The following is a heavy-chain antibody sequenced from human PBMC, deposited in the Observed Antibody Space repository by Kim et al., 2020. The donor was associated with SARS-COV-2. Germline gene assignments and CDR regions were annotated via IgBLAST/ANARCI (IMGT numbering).Heavy chain of an antibody. CDR2: ISAYYGTT. CDR1: GYTFTTDG. J-gene: IGHJ1*01. Sequence: ASVKVSCKASGYTFTTDGLSWVRQAPGQGLEWMGWISAYYGTTRYAQGLQDRVSMTRDTSTRTAYMEMTNLRSDDTAVYSCVREGEADGSVFFQYWGQGTLV. D-gene: IGHD6-25*01. V-gene: IGHV1-18*01. CDR3: VREGEADGSVFFQY.